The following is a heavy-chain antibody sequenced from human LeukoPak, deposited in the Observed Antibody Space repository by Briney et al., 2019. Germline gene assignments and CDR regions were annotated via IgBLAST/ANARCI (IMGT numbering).Heavy chain of an antibody. CDR3: VKSGGYYYMDA. Sequence: CLRLSSAPSGFISHDFAMHCVREVPRQGLEWVSTISWNSDIILYADSVKGRFTISRDNDRDALYLEMTSLRPEDTALYYCVKSGGYYYMDAWGKGTTVIVSS. D-gene: IGHD2-15*01. V-gene: IGHV3-9*02. CDR1: GFISHDFA. CDR2: ISWNSDII. J-gene: IGHJ6*03.